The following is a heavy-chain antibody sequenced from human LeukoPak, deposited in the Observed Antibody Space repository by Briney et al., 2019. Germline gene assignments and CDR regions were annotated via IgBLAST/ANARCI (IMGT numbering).Heavy chain of an antibody. V-gene: IGHV3-21*01. Sequence: PGGSLRLSCAASGFTFHYYAMNWVRQAPGKGLEWVSSINSVGSHIYYRDSVKGRFTISRDNAKNSVYLQMNNLRAADTALYYCTRDPAYYLRYGYFDYWGQGILVTVSS. CDR2: INSVGSHI. J-gene: IGHJ4*03. D-gene: IGHD1-26*01. CDR1: GFTFHYYA. CDR3: TRDPAYYLRYGYFDY.